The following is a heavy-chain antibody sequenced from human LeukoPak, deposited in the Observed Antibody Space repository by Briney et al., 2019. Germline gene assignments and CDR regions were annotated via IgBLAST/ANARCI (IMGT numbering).Heavy chain of an antibody. CDR2: ISAYNGNT. V-gene: IGHV1-18*01. CDR3: ARDPRYCSSTSCPGFDY. D-gene: IGHD2-2*01. J-gene: IGHJ4*02. CDR1: GYTFTSYG. Sequence: ASVKVSCKASGYTFTSYGISWVRQAPGQGLEWMGWISAYNGNTNYAQKLQGRVTMTTDTSTSTAYMELRSLRSDDTAVYYCARDPRYCSSTSCPGFDYWGQGTLVTASS.